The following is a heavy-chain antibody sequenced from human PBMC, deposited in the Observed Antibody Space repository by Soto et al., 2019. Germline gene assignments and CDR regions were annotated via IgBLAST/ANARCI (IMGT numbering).Heavy chain of an antibody. Sequence: QVQLVQSGAEVKKPGASVKVSCKASGYTFTSYGISWVRQAPGQGLEWMGWISAYNGNTNYAQKRQGRGTSTTDTSTRPAYMELRGLRSDNTAVYYCARGGDYGDYVPFDCWGQGTLVTVSS. V-gene: IGHV1-18*01. D-gene: IGHD4-17*01. J-gene: IGHJ4*02. CDR1: GYTFTSYG. CDR2: ISAYNGNT. CDR3: ARGGDYGDYVPFDC.